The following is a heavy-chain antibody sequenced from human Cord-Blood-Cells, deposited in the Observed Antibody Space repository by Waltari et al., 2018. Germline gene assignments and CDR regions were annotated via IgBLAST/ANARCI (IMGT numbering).Heavy chain of an antibody. V-gene: IGHV3-7*01. J-gene: IGHJ4*02. CDR2: IKQDGSEK. D-gene: IGHD3-16*01. CDR1: GFTFSSYW. Sequence: EVQLVESGGGVVQPGGSLRLSCAVSGFTFSSYWTSWVRQAPGKGLEWVANIKQDGSEKYYVDSVKGRFTISRDNAKNSLYLQMNSLRAEDTAVYYCARSWGFDYWGQGTLVTVSS. CDR3: ARSWGFDY.